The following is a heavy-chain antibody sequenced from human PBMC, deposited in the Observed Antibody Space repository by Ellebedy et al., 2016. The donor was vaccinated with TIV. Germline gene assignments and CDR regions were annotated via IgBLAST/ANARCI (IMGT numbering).Heavy chain of an antibody. Sequence: SETLSLXXTVSGGSISSYYWSWIRQPPGKGLEWIGYIYYSGSTNYNPSLKSRVTISVDTSKNQFSLKLSSVTAADTAVYYCARLYEGYSSSWQTYNWFDPWGQGTLVTVSS. D-gene: IGHD6-13*01. J-gene: IGHJ5*02. CDR1: GGSISSYY. CDR2: IYYSGST. V-gene: IGHV4-59*01. CDR3: ARLYEGYSSSWQTYNWFDP.